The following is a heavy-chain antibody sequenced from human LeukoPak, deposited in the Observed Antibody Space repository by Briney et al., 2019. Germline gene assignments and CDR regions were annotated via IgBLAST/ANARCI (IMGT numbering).Heavy chain of an antibody. CDR1: GGTFSSYA. CDR3: AREDSSSSLVDY. V-gene: IGHV1-69*13. CDR2: IIPIFGTA. Sequence: ASVNVSCKASGGTFSSYAISWVRQAPGQGLEWMGGIIPIFGTANYAQKFQGGVMITADESTSTAYMELSSLRSEDTAVYYCAREDSSSSLVDYWGQGTLVTVSS. J-gene: IGHJ4*02. D-gene: IGHD6-6*01.